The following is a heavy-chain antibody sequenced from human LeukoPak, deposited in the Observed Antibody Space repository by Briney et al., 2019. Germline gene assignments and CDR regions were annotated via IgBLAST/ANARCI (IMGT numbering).Heavy chain of an antibody. CDR3: ARAGGYGLIDY. Sequence: PSETLSLTCNVSGASMSNYYWVWIRQPPGKGLEWIGSIYHSGTTYSGSTYYNPSLKSRVTISLDTSKNQFSLKVDSMTAADTAVYYCARAGGYGLIDYWGQGTMVTVSS. D-gene: IGHD5-18*01. CDR1: GASMSNYY. J-gene: IGHJ4*02. CDR2: IYHSGTTYSGST. V-gene: IGHV4-39*07.